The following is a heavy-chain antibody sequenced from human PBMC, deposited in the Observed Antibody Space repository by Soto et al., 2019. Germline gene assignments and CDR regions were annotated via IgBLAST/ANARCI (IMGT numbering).Heavy chain of an antibody. CDR2: ISYDGSNK. V-gene: IGHV3-30*18. CDR3: AKNSASYEGRYTLDY. CDR1: GFTFSSYG. D-gene: IGHD5-12*01. Sequence: GGSLRLSCAASGFTFSSYGMHWVRQAPGKGLEWVAVISYDGSNKYYADSVKGRFTISRDNSKNTLYLQMNSLRAEDTAVYYCAKNSASYEGRYTLDYWGQGTLVTVSS. J-gene: IGHJ4*02.